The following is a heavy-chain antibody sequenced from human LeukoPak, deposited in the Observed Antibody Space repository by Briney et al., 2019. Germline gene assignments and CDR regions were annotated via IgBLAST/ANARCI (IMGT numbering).Heavy chain of an antibody. CDR3: AREFRDAFDV. CDR2: LDTGGAT. D-gene: IGHD3-10*01. J-gene: IGHJ3*01. V-gene: IGHV3-53*01. CDR1: GFTFSSYS. Sequence: PEGSLRLSCAASGFTFSSYSMNWVRQAPGKGLEWVSVLDTGGATHYADSVKGRFTISRDNTWNTLFLQMNSLRDEDTAVYYCAREFRDAFDVWGQGTRVTVSS.